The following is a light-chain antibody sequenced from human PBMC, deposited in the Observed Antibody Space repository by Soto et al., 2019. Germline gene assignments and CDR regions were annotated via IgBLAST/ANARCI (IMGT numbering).Light chain of an antibody. J-gene: IGLJ2*01. CDR2: SSN. CDR1: RSNIGSNT. V-gene: IGLV1-44*01. CDR3: AAWDDSLSGHVV. Sequence: QSVLTQPPSASGTPGQRVTISCSGNRSNIGSNTVNWYQQLPGTAPKLLIYSSNQRPSGVPDRFSGSRSGTSASLAISGLQSEDEADYYCAAWDDSLSGHVVFGGGTKLTVL.